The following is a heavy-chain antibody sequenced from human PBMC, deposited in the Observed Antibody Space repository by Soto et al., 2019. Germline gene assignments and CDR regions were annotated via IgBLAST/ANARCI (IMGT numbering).Heavy chain of an antibody. D-gene: IGHD3-22*01. CDR1: GYTFTSYG. V-gene: IGHV1-18*01. Sequence: ASVKVSCKASGYTFTSYGISWVRQAPGQGLEWMGWISAYNGNTNYAQKLQGRVTMTTDTSTSTDYIELRSLRSDDTAVYYCARDRYYYDSSGYYYGYWGQGTLVTVSS. CDR2: ISAYNGNT. CDR3: ARDRYYYDSSGYYYGY. J-gene: IGHJ4*02.